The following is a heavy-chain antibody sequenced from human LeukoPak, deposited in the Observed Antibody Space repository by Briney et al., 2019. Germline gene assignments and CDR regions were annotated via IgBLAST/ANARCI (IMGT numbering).Heavy chain of an antibody. V-gene: IGHV4-39*07. J-gene: IGHJ3*02. Sequence: SETLSLTCTVSGGSISSSSYYWGWIRQPPGKGLEWIGSIYYSGSTYYNPSLKSRVTISVDTSKNQFSLKLSSMTAADTAVYYCARKDSYSSSWYFYRGPPPEEVAFDIWGQGTMVTVSS. CDR3: ARKDSYSSSWYFYRGPPPEEVAFDI. CDR2: IYYSGST. D-gene: IGHD6-13*01. CDR1: GGSISSSSYY.